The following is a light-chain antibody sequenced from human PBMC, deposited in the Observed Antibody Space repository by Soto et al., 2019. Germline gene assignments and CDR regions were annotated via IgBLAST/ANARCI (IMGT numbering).Light chain of an antibody. V-gene: IGKV1-5*01. Sequence: DIQMTQSPSSLSASVEDRVIITCQASHYVNTWLAWYQQKPGRAPVLLIHDASSLENGVPSRFSGSGSGTEFTLTINTLQPDDSATYYCQVYDSNSVAFGQGTKVDIK. CDR2: DAS. CDR3: QVYDSNSVA. J-gene: IGKJ2*01. CDR1: HYVNTW.